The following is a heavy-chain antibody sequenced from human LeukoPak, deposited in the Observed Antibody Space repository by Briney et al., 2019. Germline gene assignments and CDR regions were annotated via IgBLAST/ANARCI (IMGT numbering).Heavy chain of an antibody. CDR2: ISGSGGST. J-gene: IGHJ3*02. Sequence: PGGSLRLSCAASGFTFSSNAMTWVRQAPGKGLEWVSAISGSGGSTYYADSVKGRFTISRDSSKNTLYLQMNSLRAEDAAVYYCAKDRGYHYDSSGYYRMDAFDIWGQGTMVTVSS. CDR1: GFTFSSNA. V-gene: IGHV3-23*01. CDR3: AKDRGYHYDSSGYYRMDAFDI. D-gene: IGHD3-22*01.